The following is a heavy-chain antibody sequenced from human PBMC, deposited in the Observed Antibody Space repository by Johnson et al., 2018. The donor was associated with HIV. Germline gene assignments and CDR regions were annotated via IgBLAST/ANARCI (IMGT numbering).Heavy chain of an antibody. J-gene: IGHJ3*02. CDR2: INWNGGSI. D-gene: IGHD3-10*01. CDR3: ARDGYYDSGSDPLDI. V-gene: IGHV3-20*04. CDR1: GFPFDDYG. Sequence: VQLVESGGGLVQPGRSLRLSCAASGFPFDDYGMTWVRQPPGKGLEWVSGINWNGGSIAYADSVKGRFTISRDNAKNSLYLQMNSLRAEDTALYYCARDGYYDSGSDPLDIWGQGTMVTVSS.